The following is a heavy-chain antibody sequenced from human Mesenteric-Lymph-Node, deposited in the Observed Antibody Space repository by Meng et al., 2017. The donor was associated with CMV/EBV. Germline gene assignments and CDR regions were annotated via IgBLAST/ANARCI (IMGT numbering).Heavy chain of an antibody. CDR1: GFSISSGYY. V-gene: IGHV4-38-2*02. J-gene: IGHJ4*02. CDR3: ARDGGTQVFDY. Sequence: SETLSLTCNVSGFSISSGYYWGWIRQPPGKGLEWIGYIYYTGTTYYNPSLKSRVIISIDTSKNQVSLKLSSVTAADTAVYYCARDGGTQVFDYWGQGTLVTVSS. CDR2: IYYTGTT. D-gene: IGHD3-16*01.